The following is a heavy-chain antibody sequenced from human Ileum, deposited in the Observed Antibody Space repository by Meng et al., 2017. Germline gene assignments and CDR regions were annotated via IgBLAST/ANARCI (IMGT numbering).Heavy chain of an antibody. CDR2: IDHSGST. Sequence: QAQLVQWCAGLLMPSDTLSLPCAVYGVSFSGYYCGWIRTPQGKGLEWIGDIDHSGSTNYNPSLKSRVTISVDTSKNQFSLNLNSVTAADTAVYYCARGGGPRAYYFDYWGQGALVTVSS. V-gene: IGHV4-34*01. CDR1: GVSFSGYY. J-gene: IGHJ4*02. D-gene: IGHD3-10*01. CDR3: ARGGGPRAYYFDY.